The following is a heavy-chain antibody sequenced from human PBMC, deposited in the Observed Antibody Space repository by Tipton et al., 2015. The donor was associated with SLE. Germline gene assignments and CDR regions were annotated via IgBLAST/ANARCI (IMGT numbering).Heavy chain of an antibody. Sequence: QLVQSGSELEEPGASVRVSCKTSGYSFTSYSINWVRQAPGQGLQWMGWINTNTGSPTYAQGFTGRFVFSLDTSVSTANLQITSLKAEDTAVYYCVRDLYDTSGYYLHYWGQGTLVTVSS. D-gene: IGHD3-22*01. CDR2: INTNTGSP. V-gene: IGHV7-4-1*02. J-gene: IGHJ4*02. CDR1: GYSFTSYS. CDR3: VRDLYDTSGYYLHY.